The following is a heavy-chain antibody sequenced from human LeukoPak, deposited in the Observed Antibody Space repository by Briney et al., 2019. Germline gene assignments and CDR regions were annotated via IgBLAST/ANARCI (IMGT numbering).Heavy chain of an antibody. D-gene: IGHD1-7*01. Sequence: ASVKVSCKASGYTFIDYFIHWMRQTPGQGLEWLGWINPNSGVTRYAQKFQDRVTMTRDKAAYMELCSLKSDDTAVYYCVRAVSGTLGGAFDIWGQGTAVTVSS. CDR1: GYTFIDYF. J-gene: IGHJ3*02. CDR2: INPNSGVT. CDR3: VRAVSGTLGGAFDI. V-gene: IGHV1-2*02.